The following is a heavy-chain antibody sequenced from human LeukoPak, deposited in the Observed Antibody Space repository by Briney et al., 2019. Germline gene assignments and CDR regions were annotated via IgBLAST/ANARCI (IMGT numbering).Heavy chain of an antibody. D-gene: IGHD3-16*01. CDR3: ARDFVGVGSAFDI. J-gene: IGHJ3*02. V-gene: IGHV3-48*04. CDR2: ISSSGSTI. CDR1: GFTFNNYA. Sequence: SGGSLRLSCAASGFTFNNYAMNWVRQAPGRGLEWVSYISSSGSTIYYADSVKGRFTISRDNAKNSLYLQMNSLRAEDTAVYYCARDFVGVGSAFDIWGQGTMVTVSS.